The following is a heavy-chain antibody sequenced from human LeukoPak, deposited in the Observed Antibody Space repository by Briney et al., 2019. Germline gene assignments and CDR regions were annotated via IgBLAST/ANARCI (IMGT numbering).Heavy chain of an antibody. CDR1: GFTFGSYA. D-gene: IGHD5-18*01. J-gene: IGHJ4*02. CDR2: SGSGGST. CDR3: AEDLSRYNYEYYFDY. Sequence: PGGSLRLSCAASGFTFGSYAMSWVRQAPGEGLEWVSSGSGGSTYYANSVKGRFTISRDNSKNTLYLQMNSLRAEDTAVYHCAEDLSRYNYEYYFDYWGQGTLVTVSS. V-gene: IGHV3-23*01.